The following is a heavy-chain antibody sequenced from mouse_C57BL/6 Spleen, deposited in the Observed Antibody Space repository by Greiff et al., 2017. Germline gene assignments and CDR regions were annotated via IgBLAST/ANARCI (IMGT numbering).Heavy chain of an antibody. CDR3: ARSYYCSIYAMDY. J-gene: IGHJ4*01. Sequence: QVQLQQSGPELVKPGASVKISCKASGYAFSSSWMNWVKQRPGKGLEWIGRIYPGDGDTNYNGKFKGKATLTADKSSSTAYMQLNSLTSEDSAVYFYARSYYCSIYAMDYWGQGTSVTVAS. CDR2: IYPGDGDT. CDR1: GYAFSSSW. D-gene: IGHD1-1*01. V-gene: IGHV1-82*01.